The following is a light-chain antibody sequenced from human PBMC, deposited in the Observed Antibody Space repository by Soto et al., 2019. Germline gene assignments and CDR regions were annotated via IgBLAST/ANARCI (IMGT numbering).Light chain of an antibody. CDR2: VAS. J-gene: IGKJ2*01. CDR1: QSVNQK. Sequence: EIVLTQSPATLSVSPGERATLSCRASQSVNQKLGWYQQKPGQAPRPLIYVASYRATGIPARFSGSGSGTEDTLTISNLQAEDFAVYYCQQFNNWPHTFGQGTRLEIK. CDR3: QQFNNWPHT. V-gene: IGKV3-15*01.